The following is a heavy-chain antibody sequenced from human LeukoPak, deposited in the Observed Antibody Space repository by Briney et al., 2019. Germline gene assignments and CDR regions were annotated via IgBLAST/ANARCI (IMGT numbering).Heavy chain of an antibody. V-gene: IGHV4-61*08. CDR2: IYYSGST. Sequence: SQTLSLTCTVSGGSISSGDYYWSWIRQPPGKGLEWIGYIYYSGSTNYNPSLKSRVTISVDTSKNQFSLKLSSVTAADTAVYYCARDRGGYYDSSGYPSIWGQGTLVTVSS. D-gene: IGHD3-22*01. J-gene: IGHJ4*02. CDR1: GGSISSGDYY. CDR3: ARDRGGYYDSSGYPSI.